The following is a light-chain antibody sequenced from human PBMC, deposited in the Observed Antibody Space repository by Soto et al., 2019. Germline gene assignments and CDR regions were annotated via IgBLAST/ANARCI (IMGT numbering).Light chain of an antibody. CDR3: MQALQTPLT. CDR1: QSLLHSNGYNY. Sequence: DIVMTQSPLSLPVTPGEPASISCRSSQSLLHSNGYNYLDWYLQKPGQSPQLLIYLGSNRASGVTDRFSGSGSGTDFTPKISRVEAEDVGVYYCMQALQTPLTFGGGTKVEIK. V-gene: IGKV2-28*01. CDR2: LGS. J-gene: IGKJ4*01.